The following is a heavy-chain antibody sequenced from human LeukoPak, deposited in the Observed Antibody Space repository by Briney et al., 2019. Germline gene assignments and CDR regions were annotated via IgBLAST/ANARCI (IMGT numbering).Heavy chain of an antibody. CDR1: GFTFSTYS. CDR3: ARDWFHAIDY. Sequence: GGSLRLSCAASGFTFSTYSMNWVRQAPGKGLEWVSFISTSSSYIYYADSVKGRFTISRDNSKNSLYLQINSLRDEDTAVYYCARDWFHAIDYWGQGTLVTVSS. V-gene: IGHV3-21*01. D-gene: IGHD2/OR15-2a*01. CDR2: ISTSSSYI. J-gene: IGHJ4*02.